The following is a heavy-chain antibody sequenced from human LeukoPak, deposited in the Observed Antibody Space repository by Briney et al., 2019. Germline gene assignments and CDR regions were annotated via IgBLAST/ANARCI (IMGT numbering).Heavy chain of an antibody. CDR1: SGSVSSGSYY. Sequence: SETLSLTCTVSSGSVSSGSYYWSWIRQPPGKGVEWIGNIYYSGSTNYNPSLKSRVTISVDTSKNQFSLKLSSVTAADTAVYYCASLYYYGSGSYPEYFQHWGQGTLVTVSS. CDR2: IYYSGST. J-gene: IGHJ1*01. V-gene: IGHV4-61*01. CDR3: ASLYYYGSGSYPEYFQH. D-gene: IGHD3-10*01.